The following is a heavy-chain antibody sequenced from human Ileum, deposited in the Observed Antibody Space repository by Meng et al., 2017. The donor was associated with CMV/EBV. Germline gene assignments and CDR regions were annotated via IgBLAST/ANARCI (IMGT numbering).Heavy chain of an antibody. V-gene: IGHV1-2*02. CDR1: GYTFTGYY. J-gene: IGHJ5*02. CDR2: INPNSGGT. Sequence: SVTVSCMASGYTFTGYYMHWVRQAPGQGLEWMGWINPNSGGTNYAQRFQGRVTMTRDTSISTAYMELSRLRFDDTAVYYCARAKDLNWFDPWGQGTLVTVSS. CDR3: ARAKDLNWFDP.